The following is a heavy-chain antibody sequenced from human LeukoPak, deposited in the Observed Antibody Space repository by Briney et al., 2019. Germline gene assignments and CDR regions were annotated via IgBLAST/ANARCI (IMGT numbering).Heavy chain of an antibody. V-gene: IGHV3-30*02. J-gene: IGHJ5*02. CDR1: GFTFSSYG. D-gene: IGHD3-3*01. CDR3: ANTPDSYDFWSGYEPNWFDP. Sequence: PGGSLRLSXAASGFTFSSYGMHWVRQAPGKGLEWVAFIRYDGSNKYYADSVKGRFTISRDNSKNTLYLQMNSLRAEDTAVYYCANTPDSYDFWSGYEPNWFDPWGQGTLVTVSS. CDR2: IRYDGSNK.